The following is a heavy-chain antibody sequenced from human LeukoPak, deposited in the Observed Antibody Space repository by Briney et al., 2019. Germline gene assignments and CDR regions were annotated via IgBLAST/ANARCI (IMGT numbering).Heavy chain of an antibody. J-gene: IGHJ4*02. Sequence: GGSLRLPCAASGFTFNNYAMSWVRQAPGKGLEWVSAISGSGGSTFYADSVKGRFTISRDSSKNTLLLQLNSLRAEDTAVYYCAKETELTVSALFDHWGQGTLVTVSS. V-gene: IGHV3-23*01. CDR2: ISGSGGST. CDR1: GFTFNNYA. D-gene: IGHD2-21*02. CDR3: AKETELTVSALFDH.